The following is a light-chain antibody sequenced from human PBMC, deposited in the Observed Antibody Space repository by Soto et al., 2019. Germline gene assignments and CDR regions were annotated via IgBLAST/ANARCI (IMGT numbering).Light chain of an antibody. CDR3: KQYGTSPWT. CDR2: GAR. Sequence: VLTQAPGTASLSPGQTASLSCRAIQSVTIGYLAWFQQKPGQAPRLLIYGARTRATGVPDRFSASGSGTDFSLAIGRLETEDFAVYYCKQYGTSPWTFGKGTEVDIK. J-gene: IGKJ1*01. V-gene: IGKV3-20*01. CDR1: QSVTIGY.